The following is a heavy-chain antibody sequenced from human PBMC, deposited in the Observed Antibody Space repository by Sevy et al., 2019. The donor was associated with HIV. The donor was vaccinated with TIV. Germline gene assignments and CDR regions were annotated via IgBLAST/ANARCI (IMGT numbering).Heavy chain of an antibody. CDR1: GGSISSGGYY. V-gene: IGHV4-31*03. D-gene: IGHD1-1*01. CDR3: ASQTNDDPLFDY. CDR2: IYYSGST. Sequence: SETLYLTCTVSGGSISSGGYYWSWIRQHPGKGLEWIGYIYYSGSTYYNPSLKSRVTISVDTSKNQFSLKLSSVTAADTAVYYCASQTNDDPLFDYWGQGTLVTVSS. J-gene: IGHJ4*02.